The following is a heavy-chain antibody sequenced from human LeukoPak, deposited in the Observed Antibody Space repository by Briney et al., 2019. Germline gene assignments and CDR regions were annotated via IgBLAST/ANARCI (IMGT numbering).Heavy chain of an antibody. CDR1: SGSFSGDY. CDR2: INHSGST. V-gene: IGHV4-34*01. CDR3: ARGDSSGYYSPYFDY. D-gene: IGHD3-22*01. Sequence: SETLSLTCAVYSGSFSGDYWSWIRQPPGKGLEWIGEINHSGSTNYNPSLKSRVTISVDTSKNQFSLKLSSVTAADTAVYYCARGDSSGYYSPYFDYWGQGTLVTVSS. J-gene: IGHJ4*02.